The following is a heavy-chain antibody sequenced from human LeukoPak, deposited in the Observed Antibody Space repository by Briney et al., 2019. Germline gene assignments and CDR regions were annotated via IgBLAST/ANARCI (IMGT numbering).Heavy chain of an antibody. CDR1: GFTVSTNY. J-gene: IGHJ3*02. D-gene: IGHD1-26*01. CDR3: TRDLREHGVFDI. V-gene: IGHV3-53*01. Sequence: GGSLRLSCAASGFTVSTNYMTWVRQAPGRGLEWVSEIYSDGRTYYAASVKGRFSISRDISKNTVYLEMNSLRGEDTAIYFCTRDLREHGVFDIWGQGTMVTVSS. CDR2: IYSDGRT.